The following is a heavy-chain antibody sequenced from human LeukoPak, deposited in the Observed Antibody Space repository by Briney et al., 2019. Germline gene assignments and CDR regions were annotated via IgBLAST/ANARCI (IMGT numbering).Heavy chain of an antibody. Sequence: SETLSLTCTVSGGPIRSYYWSWFRQPPGKGLEWIGYIYQSGSTYYNPSLKGRVTISLDRPKNQFSLKVNSVTAADTAVYYCARGDMAPDYWGQGTLVTVSS. V-gene: IGHV4-59*12. CDR1: GGPIRSYY. CDR3: ARGDMAPDY. J-gene: IGHJ4*02. CDR2: IYQSGST. D-gene: IGHD2-21*02.